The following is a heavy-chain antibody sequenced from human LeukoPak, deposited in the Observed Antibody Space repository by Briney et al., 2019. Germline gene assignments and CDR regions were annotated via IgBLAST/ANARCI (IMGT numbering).Heavy chain of an antibody. J-gene: IGHJ4*02. CDR1: GYTFTGYD. V-gene: IGHV1-8*01. CDR2: MNPNSGNT. CDR3: ARGQEWWTPEMYYYGSGSYYTENDY. Sequence: ASVEVSCKASGYTFTGYDFNWVRQATGQGLEWMGWMNPNSGNTGYAQKFQGRVTMTRNTSISTAYMELSSLRSEDTAVYYCARGQEWWTPEMYYYGSGSYYTENDYWGQGTPVTVSS. D-gene: IGHD3-10*01.